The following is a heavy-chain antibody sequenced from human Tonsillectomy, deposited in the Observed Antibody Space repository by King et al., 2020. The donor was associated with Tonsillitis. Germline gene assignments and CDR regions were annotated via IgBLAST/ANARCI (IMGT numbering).Heavy chain of an antibody. J-gene: IGHJ4*02. CDR1: GYTFTDYG. CDR3: GRIYCGGDCYSGPWDY. Sequence: QLVQSGAEVKKPGASVKVSCKASGYTFTDYGVSWVRQAPGQGLEWMGWISTYNGNTNYAQKLQGRVTMTTDTSTSTAYMGLRSLRSDDTAVYYCGRIYCGGDCYSGPWDYWGQGTLVTVSS. D-gene: IGHD2-21*02. CDR2: ISTYNGNT. V-gene: IGHV1-18*01.